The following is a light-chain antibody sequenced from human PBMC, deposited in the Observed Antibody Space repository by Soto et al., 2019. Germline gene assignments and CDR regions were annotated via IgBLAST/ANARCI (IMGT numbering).Light chain of an antibody. CDR2: GAS. CDR3: QRYDSFRT. Sequence: IMVTQATCSVSWSPGDRDTLTCMASQSVRSNFLAWYQQKPGQAPRLLIYGASNRATGIPDRFSGSGSGTDFTLTITRLEPEYFVMNSCQRYDSFRTFGQWAKL. J-gene: IGKJ1*01. CDR1: QSVRSNF. V-gene: IGKV3-20*01.